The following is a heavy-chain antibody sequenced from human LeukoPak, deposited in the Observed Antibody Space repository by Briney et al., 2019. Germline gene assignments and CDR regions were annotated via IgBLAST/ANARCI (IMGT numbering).Heavy chain of an antibody. J-gene: IGHJ4*02. V-gene: IGHV3-23*01. Sequence: GGPLRLSCAASGFLFRSYAMSWVRQPPARGVDGVSTISGNGGSTYYADSVKVRFTISRDNSKNTLYLQMNSLRVEDTAVYYCAKPPPDSSSWLFDYWGQGALVTVSS. D-gene: IGHD6-13*01. CDR2: ISGNGGST. CDR1: GFLFRSYA. CDR3: AKPPPDSSSWLFDY.